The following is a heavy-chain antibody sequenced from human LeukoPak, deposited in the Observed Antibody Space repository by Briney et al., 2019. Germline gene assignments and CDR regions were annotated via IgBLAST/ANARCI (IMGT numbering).Heavy chain of an antibody. Sequence: GASVKVSCKASGGTFSSYAISWVRQAPGQGLEWMGGIIPIFGTANYAQKFQGRVTITADESTSTAYMELSSLRSEDTAVYYCARDLLGSTTHDAFDIWGQGTMVTVSS. CDR3: ARDLLGSTTHDAFDI. J-gene: IGHJ3*02. CDR2: IIPIFGTA. CDR1: GGTFSSYA. D-gene: IGHD2-2*01. V-gene: IGHV1-69*13.